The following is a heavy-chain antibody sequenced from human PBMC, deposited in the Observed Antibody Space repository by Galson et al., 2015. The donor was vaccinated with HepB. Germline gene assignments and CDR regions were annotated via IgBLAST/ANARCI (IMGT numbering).Heavy chain of an antibody. CDR2: IYHSGT. V-gene: IGHV4-30-2*01. D-gene: IGHD3-22*01. J-gene: IGHJ2*01. CDR3: ARDRKGYDSSGYRFYWYFDL. Sequence: LTCAVSGGSISSGDYSWSWIRQPPGKGLEWIGYIYHSGTYYSPSLKSRVTISVDRSKNQFSLKLSSVTAADTAVYFCARDRKGYDSSGYRFYWYFDLWGRGTLVTVSS. CDR1: GGSISSGDYS.